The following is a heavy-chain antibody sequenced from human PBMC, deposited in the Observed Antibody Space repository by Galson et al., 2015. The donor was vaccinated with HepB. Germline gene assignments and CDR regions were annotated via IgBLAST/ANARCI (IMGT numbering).Heavy chain of an antibody. CDR1: GFTFSSYA. J-gene: IGHJ6*03. V-gene: IGHV3-23*01. CDR3: AKERPIFGSLMRKDSYNHMDV. Sequence: SLRLSCAAAGFTFSSYAMSWGRQAPGTGLEWFATISHRGDDTDYADSVKGRFSISRDNSKSVLYRQMSSLGADGTALYYGAKERPIFGSLMRKDSYNHMDVWGEGTTVTVS. D-gene: IGHD3-3*01. CDR2: ISHRGDDT.